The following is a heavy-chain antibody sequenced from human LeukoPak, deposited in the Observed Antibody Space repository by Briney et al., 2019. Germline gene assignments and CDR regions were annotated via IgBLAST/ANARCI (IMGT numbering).Heavy chain of an antibody. V-gene: IGHV3-30*18. D-gene: IGHD3-9*01. J-gene: IGHJ6*02. Sequence: QPGRSLRLSCAGSGFTLSSYGMHWVRQAPGKGLEWVAVTSYDGTNKYYADSVKGRFTVSRDNSKNTLYLQMSSLRAEDTAVYYCAKSTGNYHYYYALDVWGQGTTVTVS. CDR3: AKSTGNYHYYYALDV. CDR2: TSYDGTNK. CDR1: GFTLSSYG.